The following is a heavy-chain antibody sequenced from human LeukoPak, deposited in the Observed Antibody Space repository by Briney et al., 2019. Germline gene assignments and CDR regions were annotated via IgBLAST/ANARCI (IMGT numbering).Heavy chain of an antibody. CDR3: AREKGSSNYDS. V-gene: IGHV3-74*03. J-gene: IGHJ5*01. CDR2: INGDGSNT. CDR1: GFTFNSYW. Sequence: TGGSLRLSCAASGFTFNSYWIHWVRQVPGKGLVWVSRINGDGSNTAYADSVKGRFTISRDNAKNTLYLQMNSLRAEDTAVYYCAREKGSSNYDSWGQGTLVTVSS. D-gene: IGHD4-11*01.